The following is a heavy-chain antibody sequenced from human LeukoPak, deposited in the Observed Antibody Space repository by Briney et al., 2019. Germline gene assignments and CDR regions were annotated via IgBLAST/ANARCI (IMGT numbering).Heavy chain of an antibody. CDR2: ISTSSTYI. Sequence: GGSLRLSCAASGFTFSSYSMNWVRQAPGKGLEWVSSISTSSTYIYCADSVKGRFTISRDNAKNSLYLQMNSLRAEDTAVYYCARVFCSGGSCYNGIEYWGQGTLVTVSP. CDR1: GFTFSSYS. V-gene: IGHV3-21*01. D-gene: IGHD2-15*01. CDR3: ARVFCSGGSCYNGIEY. J-gene: IGHJ4*02.